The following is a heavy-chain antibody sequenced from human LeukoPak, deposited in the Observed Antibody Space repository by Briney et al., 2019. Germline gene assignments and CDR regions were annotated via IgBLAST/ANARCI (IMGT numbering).Heavy chain of an antibody. D-gene: IGHD5-18*01. CDR2: IIPIFGTA. CDR3: ARDGEAMVGYMDV. Sequence: SVKVSCKASGGTFSSYAISWVRQAPGQGLEWMGRIIPIFGTANYAQKFQGRVTITTDESTSTAYMELSSLRSDDTAVYYCARDGEAMVGYMDVWGKGTTVTVSS. J-gene: IGHJ6*03. CDR1: GGTFSSYA. V-gene: IGHV1-69*05.